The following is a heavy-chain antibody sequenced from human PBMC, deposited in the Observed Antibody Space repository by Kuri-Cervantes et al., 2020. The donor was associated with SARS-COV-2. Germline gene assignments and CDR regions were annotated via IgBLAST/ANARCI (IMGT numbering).Heavy chain of an antibody. Sequence: GGSLRLSCAASAFTFSSYAMHWVRQAPGKGLEWVAIISYDGSNKYYADSVKGRFTISRDNSKSTLYLQMNSLRAEDTAVYYCARDRVGVHDYWGQGTLVTVSS. CDR3: ARDRVGVHDY. CDR1: AFTFSSYA. CDR2: ISYDGSNK. J-gene: IGHJ4*02. V-gene: IGHV3-30-3*01. D-gene: IGHD2-21*01.